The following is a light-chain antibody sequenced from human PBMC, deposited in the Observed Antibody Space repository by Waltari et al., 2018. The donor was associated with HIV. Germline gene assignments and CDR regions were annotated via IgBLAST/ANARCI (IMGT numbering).Light chain of an antibody. Sequence: QSVMTQPPSASGTPGQGVTISCSGSTSNIGDNYVSSYQQLPGKAPKLLIETNNQRPAGVPDRFSGSKSGTSASLAISGLRSDDEADYYCATWDDSLNGWAFGGGTKLTVL. J-gene: IGLJ3*02. CDR2: TNN. V-gene: IGLV1-47*01. CDR3: ATWDDSLNGWA. CDR1: TSNIGDNY.